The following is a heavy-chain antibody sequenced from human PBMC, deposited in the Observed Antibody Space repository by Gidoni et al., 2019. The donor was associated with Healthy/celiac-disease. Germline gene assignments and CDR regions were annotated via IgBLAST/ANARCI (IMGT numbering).Heavy chain of an antibody. CDR2: IRSKAYGGTT. D-gene: IGHD6-19*01. V-gene: IGHV3-49*05. J-gene: IGHJ3*02. CDR1: GFTFGDYA. Sequence: EVQLVESGGGLVKPGRSLRLSCTASGFTFGDYAMSWFRQAPGKGLEWVGFIRSKAYGGTTEYAASVKGRFTISRDDSKSIAYLQMNSLKTEDTAVYYCTRVDLGWLAYDDAFDIWGQGTMVTVSS. CDR3: TRVDLGWLAYDDAFDI.